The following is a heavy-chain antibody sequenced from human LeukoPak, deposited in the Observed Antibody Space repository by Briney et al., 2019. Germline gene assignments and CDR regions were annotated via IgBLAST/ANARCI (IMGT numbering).Heavy chain of an antibody. V-gene: IGHV3-21*01. CDR2: ISSSSSYI. CDR3: ARDSDDFDY. D-gene: IGHD1-26*01. J-gene: IGHJ4*02. CDR1: GLSSRNYW. Sequence: GSLRLPCAASGLSSRNYWMGRVRQAPGKGLEGVSSISSSSSYIYYADSVKGRFTISRDNAKNSLYLQMNSLRAEDTAVYYCARDSDDFDYWGQGTLVTVSS.